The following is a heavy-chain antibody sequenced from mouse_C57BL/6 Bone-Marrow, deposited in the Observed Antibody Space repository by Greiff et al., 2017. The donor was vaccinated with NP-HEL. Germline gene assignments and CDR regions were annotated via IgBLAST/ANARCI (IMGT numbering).Heavy chain of an antibody. CDR2: IDPSDSYT. J-gene: IGHJ2*01. V-gene: IGHV1-50*01. D-gene: IGHD1-1*01. Sequence: QVQLQQPGAELVKPGASVKLSCKASGYTFTSYWMQWVKQRPGQGLEWIGEIDPSDSYTNYNQKFKGKATLTVDTSSSTAYMQLSSLTSEDSAVYYCAREEFITTLGDYWGQGTTLTVSS. CDR3: AREEFITTLGDY. CDR1: GYTFTSYW.